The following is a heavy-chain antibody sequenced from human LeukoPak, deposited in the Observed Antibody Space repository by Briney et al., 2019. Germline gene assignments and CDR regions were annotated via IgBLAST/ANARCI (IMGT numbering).Heavy chain of an antibody. V-gene: IGHV3-21*05. D-gene: IGHD6-19*01. Sequence: PGGSLRLSCAASGFTFSRYGMHWVRQAPGKGLEWVSYISSSSSYTNYADSVKGRFTISRDNAKNSLYLQMNSLRAEDTAVYYCARARGIIAVAGTGGFDYWGQGTLVTVSS. CDR2: ISSSSSYT. CDR1: GFTFSRYG. CDR3: ARARGIIAVAGTGGFDY. J-gene: IGHJ4*02.